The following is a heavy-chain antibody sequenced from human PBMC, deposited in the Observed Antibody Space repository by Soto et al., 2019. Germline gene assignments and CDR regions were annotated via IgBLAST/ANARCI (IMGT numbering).Heavy chain of an antibody. D-gene: IGHD5-18*01. CDR2: IIPIFGTA. CDR3: AREIEVDTALGTTFDY. Sequence: QVQLVQSGAEVKKPGSSVKVSCKASGGTFSSYAISWVRQAPGQGLEWMGGIIPIFGTANYAQKFQGRVTITADESTSTAYMELSRLRSEDRAVYYCAREIEVDTALGTTFDYWGQGTLVTVSS. CDR1: GGTFSSYA. V-gene: IGHV1-69*01. J-gene: IGHJ4*02.